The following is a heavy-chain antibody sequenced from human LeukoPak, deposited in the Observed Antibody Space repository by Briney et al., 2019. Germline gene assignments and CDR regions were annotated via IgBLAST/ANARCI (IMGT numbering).Heavy chain of an antibody. CDR2: ISYDGSNK. CDR1: GFTFSSYA. Sequence: PGGSLRLSCAASGFTFSSYAMHWVRQAPGKGLEWVAVISYDGSNKYYADSVKGRFTISRDNSKNTLYLQMNSLRAEDTAVYYCARVSLGDSSSWYRTYYYYYYMDVWGKGTTVTVSS. D-gene: IGHD6-13*01. J-gene: IGHJ6*03. V-gene: IGHV3-30-3*01. CDR3: ARVSLGDSSSWYRTYYYYYYMDV.